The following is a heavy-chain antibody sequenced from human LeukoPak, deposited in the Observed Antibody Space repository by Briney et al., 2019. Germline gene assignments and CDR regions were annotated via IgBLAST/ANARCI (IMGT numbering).Heavy chain of an antibody. V-gene: IGHV4-59*08. CDR3: ARTDYYDSSGYYGY. J-gene: IGHJ4*02. CDR2: IYYSGST. Sequence: SETLSLTCTVSGGSISSYYWSWIRQPPGKGLEWIGYIYYSGSTNYNPSLKSRLTISVDTSKNQFSLKLSSVTAADTAVYYCARTDYYDSSGYYGYWGQGTLVTVSS. D-gene: IGHD3-22*01. CDR1: GGSISSYY.